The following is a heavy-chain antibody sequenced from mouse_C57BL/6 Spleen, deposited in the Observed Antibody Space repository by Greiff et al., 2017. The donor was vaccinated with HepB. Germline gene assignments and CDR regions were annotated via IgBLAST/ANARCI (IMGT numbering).Heavy chain of an antibody. CDR2: ISDGGSYT. CDR3: ARPYGNYAWFAY. J-gene: IGHJ3*01. V-gene: IGHV5-4*03. CDR1: GFTFSSYA. D-gene: IGHD2-1*01. Sequence: EVKLEESGGGLVKPGGSLKLSCAASGFTFSSYAMSWVRQTPEKRLEWVATISDGGSYTYYPDNVKGRFTISRDNAKNNLYLQMSHLKSEDTAMYYCARPYGNYAWFAYWGQGTLVTVSA.